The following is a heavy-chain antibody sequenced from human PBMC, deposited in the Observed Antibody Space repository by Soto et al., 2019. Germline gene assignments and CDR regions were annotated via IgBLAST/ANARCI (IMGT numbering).Heavy chain of an antibody. CDR2: IYYSGST. CDR1: GGSIGSSGDY. D-gene: IGHD1-7*01. V-gene: IGHV4-39*01. CDR3: ASLIGITGTTYYYYGMDV. Sequence: SETLCLTCTVSGGSIGSSGDYWGWIRQPPGKGLEWIGSIYYSGSTYYNPSLKSRVTISVDASKNQFSLKLSSVTAADTAVYYCASLIGITGTTYYYYGMDVWGQGTTVTVSS. J-gene: IGHJ6*02.